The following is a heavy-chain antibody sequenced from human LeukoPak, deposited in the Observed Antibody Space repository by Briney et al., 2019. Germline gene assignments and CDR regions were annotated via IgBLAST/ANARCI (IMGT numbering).Heavy chain of an antibody. CDR3: ASFGESTGAFDY. D-gene: IGHD3-10*01. CDR1: GFTFSSYS. V-gene: IGHV3-21*01. Sequence: PGGSLRLSCAASGFTFSSYSMNWVRQAPGKGLEWVSSISSSSSYIYYADSVKGRFTISRDNAKNSLYLQMNSLRAEDTAVYYCASFGESTGAFDYWAREPWSPSPQ. J-gene: IGHJ4*02. CDR2: ISSSSSYI.